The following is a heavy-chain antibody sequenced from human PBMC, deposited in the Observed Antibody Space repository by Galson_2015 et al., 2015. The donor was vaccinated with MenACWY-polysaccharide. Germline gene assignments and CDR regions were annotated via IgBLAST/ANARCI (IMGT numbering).Heavy chain of an antibody. J-gene: IGHJ4*02. Sequence: SLRLSCAASGFTFSSYGIHWVRQAPGKGLEWVALISYDGSKDYSADSVKGRFSISRDNSKNTLYLQMNSLRVEDTAVYYCTKDRLAAAGDPDYWGQGTLVTVSS. CDR3: TKDRLAAAGDPDY. D-gene: IGHD6-13*01. V-gene: IGHV3-30*18. CDR1: GFTFSSYG. CDR2: ISYDGSKD.